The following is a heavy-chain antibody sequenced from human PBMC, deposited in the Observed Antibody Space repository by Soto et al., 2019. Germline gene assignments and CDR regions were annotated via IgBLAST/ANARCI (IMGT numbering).Heavy chain of an antibody. CDR3: AGSYCSGGSCYRPAEYFQH. J-gene: IGHJ1*01. Sequence: GASVKVSCKASGYTFTSYAMHWVRQAPGQRLEWMGWINAGNGNTKYSQKFQGRVTITRDTSASTAYMELSSLRSEDTAVYYCAGSYCSGGSCYRPAEYFQHWGQGTLVTVSS. CDR2: INAGNGNT. V-gene: IGHV1-3*01. CDR1: GYTFTSYA. D-gene: IGHD2-15*01.